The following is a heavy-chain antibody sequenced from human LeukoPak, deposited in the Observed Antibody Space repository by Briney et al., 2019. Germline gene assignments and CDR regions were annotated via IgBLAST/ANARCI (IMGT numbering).Heavy chain of an antibody. CDR1: GGSISSGSYY. D-gene: IGHD3-22*01. CDR3: ARNGYYYDSSGYIFDY. J-gene: IGHJ4*02. V-gene: IGHV4-61*02. CDR2: IYTSGST. Sequence: PSETLSLTCTVSGGSISSGSYYWSWIRQPAGKGLDWIGRIYTSGSTNYNPSLKSRVTISVDTSKNQFSLKLSSVTAADTAVYYCARNGYYYDSSGYIFDYWGQGTLVTVSS.